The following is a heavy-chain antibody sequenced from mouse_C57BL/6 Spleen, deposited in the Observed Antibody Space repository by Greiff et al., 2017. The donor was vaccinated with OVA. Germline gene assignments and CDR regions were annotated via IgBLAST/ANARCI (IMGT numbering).Heavy chain of an antibody. CDR3: ARGELGDFDY. J-gene: IGHJ2*01. CDR2: IYPGDGDT. V-gene: IGHV1-82*01. CDR1: GYAFSSSW. Sequence: QVQLQQSGTELVKPGASVKISCKASGYAFSSSWMNWVKQRPGKGLEWIGRIYPGDGDTNYNGKFKGKATLTADKSSSTAYMQLSSLTSEDSAVYFCARGELGDFDYWGQVTTLTVSS. D-gene: IGHD4-1*01.